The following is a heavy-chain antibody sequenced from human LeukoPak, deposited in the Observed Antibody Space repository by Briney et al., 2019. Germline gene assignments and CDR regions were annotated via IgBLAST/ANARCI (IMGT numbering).Heavy chain of an antibody. CDR2: IKSDGSST. CDR1: GFTFSSYS. Sequence: GGSLRLSCAASGFTFSSYSMNWVRQAPGKGLVWVSRIKSDGSSTSYADSVTGRSTISRDNAKNTLYLQMNSLRAEDTAVYYCARDVGGGTSYWGQGTLVTVSS. V-gene: IGHV3-74*01. CDR3: ARDVGGGTSY. D-gene: IGHD2-15*01. J-gene: IGHJ4*02.